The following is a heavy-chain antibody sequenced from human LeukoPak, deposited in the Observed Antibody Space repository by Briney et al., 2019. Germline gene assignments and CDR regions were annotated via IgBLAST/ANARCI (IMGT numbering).Heavy chain of an antibody. CDR3: ARPPWGIAAAAMDV. CDR1: GFTFSSYW. J-gene: IGHJ6*03. CDR2: ISGGRTYI. D-gene: IGHD6-13*01. V-gene: IGHV3-21*01. Sequence: GGSLRLSCAASGFTFSSYWMHWVRQAPGKGLEWVSSISGGRTYIYYADSVKGRFTISRDNAKNSLYLQVNSLRAEDTAVYYCARPPWGIAAAAMDVWGRGTTVTVSS.